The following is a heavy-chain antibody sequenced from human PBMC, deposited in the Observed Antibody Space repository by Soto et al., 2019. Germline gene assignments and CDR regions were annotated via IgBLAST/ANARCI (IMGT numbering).Heavy chain of an antibody. D-gene: IGHD2-2*01. CDR3: AREVRFRGRSGIVVVPAGGHGMDV. CDR2: IYYSGST. Sequence: TLSLTCTVSGGSISSGGYYWSWIRQHPGKGLEWIGYIYYSGSTYYNPSLKSRVTISVDTSKNQFSLKLSSVTAADTAVYYCAREVRFRGRSGIVVVPAGGHGMDVWGQGTTVTVSS. V-gene: IGHV4-31*03. J-gene: IGHJ6*02. CDR1: GGSISSGGYY.